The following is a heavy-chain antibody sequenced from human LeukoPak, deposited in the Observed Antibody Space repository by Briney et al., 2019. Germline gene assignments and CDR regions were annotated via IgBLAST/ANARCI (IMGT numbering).Heavy chain of an antibody. CDR2: IIPIFGTA. CDR3: ARDSRGPSKRYFDY. CDR1: GGTFSSYA. Sequence: GSSVKVSCKASGGTFSSYAISWVRQAPGQGLEWMGGIIPIFGTANYAQKFQGRVTITADEFTSTAYMELSSLRSEDTAVYYCARDSRGPSKRYFDYWGQGTLVTVSS. V-gene: IGHV1-69*01. J-gene: IGHJ4*02. D-gene: IGHD3-10*01.